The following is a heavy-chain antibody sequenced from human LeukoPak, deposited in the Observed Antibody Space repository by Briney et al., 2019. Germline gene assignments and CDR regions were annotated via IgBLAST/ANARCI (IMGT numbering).Heavy chain of an antibody. CDR3: AKWSGIVVVVAAEYFQH. D-gene: IGHD2-15*01. CDR1: GFTFSSYA. CDR2: ISGSGGST. J-gene: IGHJ1*01. V-gene: IGHV3-23*01. Sequence: GGSLRLSCAASGFTFSSYAMSWVRQAPGKGLEWVSAISGSGGSTYYADSVKGRFTISRGNSKNTPYLQMNSLRAEDTAVYYCAKWSGIVVVVAAEYFQHWGQGTLVTVSS.